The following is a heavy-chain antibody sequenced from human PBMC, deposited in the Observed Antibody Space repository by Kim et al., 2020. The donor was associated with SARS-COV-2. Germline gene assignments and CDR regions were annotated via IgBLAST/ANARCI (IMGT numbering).Heavy chain of an antibody. CDR1: GYSFTNYW. Sequence: GESLKISCKASGYSFTNYWIGWVRQMPGKGLEWMGIIYPGDSDTRYNPSFQGQVTISADKSISTAYLQWSTLKASDTAMYYCARRPYDSSGYYFDCWGQGTLVTVSS. CDR2: IYPGDSDT. CDR3: ARRPYDSSGYYFDC. J-gene: IGHJ4*02. V-gene: IGHV5-51*01. D-gene: IGHD3-22*01.